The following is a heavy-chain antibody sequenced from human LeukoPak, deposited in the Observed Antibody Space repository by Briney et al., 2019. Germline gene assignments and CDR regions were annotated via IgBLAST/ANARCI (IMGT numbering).Heavy chain of an antibody. D-gene: IGHD2-2*01. CDR2: ITPYNGNR. CDR3: ARSALYSTKSDYYFES. Sequence: GASVNVSCKASGYTFTYRYLHWVRQAPGQALEWMGWITPYNGNRNYAKKFQDRVTITRHTSLSTPHLELSRLSSEDTAMYYCARSALYSTKSDYYFESWGQGTLVTVSS. V-gene: IGHV1-45*02. CDR1: GYTFTYRY. J-gene: IGHJ4*02.